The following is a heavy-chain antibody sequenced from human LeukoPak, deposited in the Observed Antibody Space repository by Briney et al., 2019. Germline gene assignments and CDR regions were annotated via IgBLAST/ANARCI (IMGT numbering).Heavy chain of an antibody. V-gene: IGHV4-38-2*02. CDR1: GYSISSGYY. CDR3: ARVRDRSSYFYDLDY. Sequence: PSETLSLTCTVSGYSISSGYYWGWIRQPPGKGLEWIGSIYHSGSTNYNPSLKSRVTISVDTSKNQFSLKLSSVTAADTAVYYRARVRDRSSYFYDLDYWGQGTLVTVSS. CDR2: IYHSGST. J-gene: IGHJ4*02. D-gene: IGHD3-22*01.